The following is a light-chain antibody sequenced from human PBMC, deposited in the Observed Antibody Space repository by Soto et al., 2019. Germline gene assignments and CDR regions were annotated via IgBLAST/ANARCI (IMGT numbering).Light chain of an antibody. CDR1: SSDVGGYNY. Sequence: QSALTQPASVSGSPGQSITISCTGTSSDVGGYNYVSWYQQHPGKAPKLMIYDVTNRPSGISNRFSGSKSGNTASLTISGLQAEDEVDYYCSSYKSTSTYVLGTGTKVPV. CDR2: DVT. V-gene: IGLV2-14*01. CDR3: SSYKSTSTYV. J-gene: IGLJ1*01.